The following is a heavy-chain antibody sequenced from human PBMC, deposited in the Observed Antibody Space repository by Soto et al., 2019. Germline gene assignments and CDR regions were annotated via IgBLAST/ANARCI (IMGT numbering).Heavy chain of an antibody. CDR2: ISGSGGTT. V-gene: IGHV3-23*01. CDR1: GLTFSNYA. D-gene: IGHD3-3*01. J-gene: IGHJ4*02. CDR3: AKVVGNDCY. Sequence: GGSLRLSCAVSGLTFSNYAMSWVRQAPGKGLEWVSAISGSGGTTNYADSVKGRFTISRDNSKNTLYLQMNSLRAEDTAVYYCAKVVGNDCYWGQGTLVTVSS.